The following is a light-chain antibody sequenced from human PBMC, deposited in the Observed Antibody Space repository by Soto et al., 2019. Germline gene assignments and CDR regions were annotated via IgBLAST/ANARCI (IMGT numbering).Light chain of an antibody. CDR3: QQYGSSPYT. J-gene: IGKJ2*01. Sequence: EIVLTQSPGTLSLSPGERATLSCRASQSVSSSYLAWYQQKPGQAPRLLIYGASSRATGIPDRFSGSGSGTDFTRTISRQEPEDFAVYYCQQYGSSPYTFGQGTKLEIK. CDR1: QSVSSSY. CDR2: GAS. V-gene: IGKV3-20*01.